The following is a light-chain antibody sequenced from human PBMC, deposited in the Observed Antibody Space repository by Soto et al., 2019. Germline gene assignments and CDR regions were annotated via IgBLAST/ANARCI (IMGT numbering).Light chain of an antibody. CDR1: SSDVCGYNY. CDR3: SSYAGSNNLV. V-gene: IGLV2-8*01. Sequence: QSALTQPPSASGSPGQSVTISCTGTSSDVCGYNYVSWYQQHPGKAPKLMIYEVSKRPSGVPDRFSGSKSGNTASLTVSGLQAEDEGDYYCSSYAGSNNLVFGGGTKLTVL. J-gene: IGLJ3*02. CDR2: EVS.